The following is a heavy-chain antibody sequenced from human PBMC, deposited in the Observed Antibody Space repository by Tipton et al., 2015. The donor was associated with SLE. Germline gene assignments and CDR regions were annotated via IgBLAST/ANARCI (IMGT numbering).Heavy chain of an antibody. V-gene: IGHV1-18*04. CDR2: ISTYSGYR. D-gene: IGHD6-13*01. J-gene: IGHJ3*02. Sequence: QLVQSGAEVKKPGASVKVSCKASGYTFTGYYMHWVRQAPGQGLEWMGWISTYSGYRTYAQKLRGRVTMTTDTSSSTAYMELRSRGSDATAVYYWARGRVAAAEIDAFDIWGQGSLVGVSS. CDR3: ARGRVAAAEIDAFDI. CDR1: GYTFTGYY.